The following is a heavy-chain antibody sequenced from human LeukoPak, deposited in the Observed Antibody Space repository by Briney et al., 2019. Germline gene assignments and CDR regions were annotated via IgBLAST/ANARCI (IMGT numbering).Heavy chain of an antibody. CDR1: GGSFSGYY. Sequence: SETLSLTCAVYGGSFSGYYWSWIRQPPGKGLEWIGEINHSGSTNYNPSLKSRVTISVDTSKNQFSLKLSSVTAADTAVYYCARRWNARLYNWFDPWGQGTLVTVSS. CDR3: ARRWNARLYNWFDP. D-gene: IGHD1-1*01. CDR2: INHSGST. V-gene: IGHV4-34*01. J-gene: IGHJ5*02.